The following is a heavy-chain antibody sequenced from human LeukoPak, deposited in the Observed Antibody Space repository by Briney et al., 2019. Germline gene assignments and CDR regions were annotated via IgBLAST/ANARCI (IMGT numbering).Heavy chain of an antibody. Sequence: GGSLRLSCTASGFTFSSYGMHWVRQAPGKGLEWVAFIRYDGSNKYYADSVKGRFTISRDNSKNTLYLQMNSLRAEDTAVYYCARDIVIGELRELHWGQGTLVTVSS. V-gene: IGHV3-30*02. CDR1: GFTFSSYG. J-gene: IGHJ1*01. CDR3: ARDIVIGELRELH. D-gene: IGHD3-10*01. CDR2: IRYDGSNK.